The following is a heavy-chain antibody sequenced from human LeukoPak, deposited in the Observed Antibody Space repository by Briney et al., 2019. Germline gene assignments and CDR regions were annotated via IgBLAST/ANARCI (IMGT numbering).Heavy chain of an antibody. J-gene: IGHJ5*02. CDR1: GYSLTNYD. CDR2: MKPKSGET. CDR3: ARDYGGNSGRFDP. Sequence: ASVKVSCKASGYSLTNYDINWLRQATGQGLEWMGWMKPKSGETGYAQKFQGRAIMTRDTSTNTAYMELRSLTSEDTAVYYCARDYGGNSGRFDPWGQGTAVTVSS. V-gene: IGHV1-8*01. D-gene: IGHD4-23*01.